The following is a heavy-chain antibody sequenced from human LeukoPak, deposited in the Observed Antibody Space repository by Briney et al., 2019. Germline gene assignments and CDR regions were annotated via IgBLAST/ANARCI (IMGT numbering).Heavy chain of an antibody. V-gene: IGHV3-11*06. CDR1: GFTFSDYY. J-gene: IGHJ4*02. CDR2: ISSSSGHT. CDR3: ARVGSIAAAGTPDY. Sequence: PGGSLRLSCEASGFTFSDYYMSWIRQTPGKGLEWVSYISSSSGHTEYADSVKGRFTVSRDNAKNSLFLQLNSLRADDTAVYYCARVGSIAAAGTPDYWGQGTLVTVSS. D-gene: IGHD6-13*01.